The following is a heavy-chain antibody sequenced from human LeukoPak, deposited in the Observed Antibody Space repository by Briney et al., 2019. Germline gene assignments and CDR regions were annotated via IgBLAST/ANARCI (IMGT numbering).Heavy chain of an antibody. CDR2: IYHSGST. J-gene: IGHJ4*02. CDR1: GYSISSGYY. V-gene: IGHV4-38-2*02. Sequence: SETLSLTCTVSGYSISSGYYWGWIRQPPGKGLEWIGSIYHSGSTYYNPSLKSRVTISVDTSKNQFSLKLSSVTAADTAVYYCARDLIGGYDWGDEDYWGQGTLVTVSS. D-gene: IGHD5-12*01. CDR3: ARDLIGGYDWGDEDY.